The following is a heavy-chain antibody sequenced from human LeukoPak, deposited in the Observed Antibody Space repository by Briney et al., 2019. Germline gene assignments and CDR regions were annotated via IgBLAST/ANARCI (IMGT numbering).Heavy chain of an antibody. D-gene: IGHD3-16*01. V-gene: IGHV3-7*01. CDR3: AGWGSQNTY. CDR2: VKYDESAQ. CDR1: GFTFSDDW. J-gene: IGHJ4*02. Sequence: PGGSLRLSCATSGFTFSDDWMSWLRPAPGKGLEWLAYVKYDESAQHYVDSVKGRFTISRDNAQSSLFLQMNTLRVDDTAVYYCAGWGSQNTYWGQGTLVTVSS.